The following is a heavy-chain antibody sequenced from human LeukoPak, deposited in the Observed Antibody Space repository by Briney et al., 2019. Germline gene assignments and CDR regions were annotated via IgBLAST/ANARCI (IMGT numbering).Heavy chain of an antibody. V-gene: IGHV1-2*02. Sequence: ASVKVSCKASGYTFTSYYMHWVRQAPGQGLEWMGWINPNSGGTNYAQKFQGRVTMTRDTSISTAYMELSRLRSDDTAVYYCAGSPFYYYYMDVWGKGTTVTVSS. J-gene: IGHJ6*03. CDR1: GYTFTSYY. CDR2: INPNSGGT. D-gene: IGHD3-10*01. CDR3: AGSPFYYYYMDV.